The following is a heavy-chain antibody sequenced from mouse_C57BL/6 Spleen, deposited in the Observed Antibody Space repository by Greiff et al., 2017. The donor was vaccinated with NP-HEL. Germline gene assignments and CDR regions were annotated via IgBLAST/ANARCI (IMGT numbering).Heavy chain of an antibody. D-gene: IGHD1-1*01. V-gene: IGHV1-80*01. CDR2: IYPGDGDT. CDR3: ARTVVDWYFDV. Sequence: VKLVESGAELVKPGASVKISCKASGYAFSSYWMNWVKQRPGKGLEWIGQIYPGDGDTNYNGKFKGKATLTADKSSSTAYMQLSSLTSEDSAVYFCARTVVDWYFDVWGTGTTVTVSS. CDR1: GYAFSSYW. J-gene: IGHJ1*03.